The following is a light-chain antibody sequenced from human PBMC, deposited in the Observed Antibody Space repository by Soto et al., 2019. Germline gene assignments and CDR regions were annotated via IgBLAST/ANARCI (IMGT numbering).Light chain of an antibody. CDR3: CSYAGRYHYV. J-gene: IGLJ1*01. Sequence: QSALTPPRSVSGSPGQSVTISCTGTSSDVGGYNYVSWYQQHPGKAPKLMIYDVSKRPSGVPDRFSGYKSGKAASLNISGLHAEDVAVYYCCSYAGRYHYVFGTGTTLTVL. CDR1: SSDVGGYNY. V-gene: IGLV2-11*01. CDR2: DVS.